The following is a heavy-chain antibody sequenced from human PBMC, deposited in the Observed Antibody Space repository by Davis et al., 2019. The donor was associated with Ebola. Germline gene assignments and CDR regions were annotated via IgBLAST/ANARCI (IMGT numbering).Heavy chain of an antibody. V-gene: IGHV3-74*01. D-gene: IGHD2-2*01. J-gene: IGHJ4*02. CDR3: ARAPRVVPAAVDY. Sequence: PGGSLRLSCAASGFTFSSYWMHWVRQAPGKGLVWVSRINSDGSSTSYADSVKGRFTISRDNAKNTLYLQMNSLRAEDTAVYYCARAPRVVPAAVDYWGQGTLVTVSS. CDR2: INSDGSST. CDR1: GFTFSSYW.